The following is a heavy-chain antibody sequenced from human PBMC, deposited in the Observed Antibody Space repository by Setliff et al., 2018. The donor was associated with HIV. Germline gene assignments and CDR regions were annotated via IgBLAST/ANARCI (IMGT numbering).Heavy chain of an antibody. CDR3: ARVNDILLGYWVGYFDY. CDR1: GYTFTSYP. V-gene: IGHV1-3*01. D-gene: IGHD2-8*01. J-gene: IGHJ4*02. CDR2: INAGNGNT. Sequence: GASVKVSCKGSGYTFTSYPIHWVRQAPGQRLEWMGWINAGNGNTKYSQRFQGRVTITRDTSTSTAYMELRSLRSDDTAVYYCARVNDILLGYWVGYFDYWGQGTLVTVSS.